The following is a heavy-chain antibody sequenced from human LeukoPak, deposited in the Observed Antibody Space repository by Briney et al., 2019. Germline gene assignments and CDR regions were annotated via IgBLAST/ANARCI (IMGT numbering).Heavy chain of an antibody. CDR2: IYYSGST. CDR3: ARVSGGITIFGVVITGNYYYYMDV. CDR1: GGSISSYY. Sequence: NPSETLSLTCTVSGGSISSYYWSWIRQPPGKGLEWIGYIYYSGSTNYNPSLKSRVTISVDTSKNQFSLKLSSVTAADTAVYYCARVSGGITIFGVVITGNYYYYMDVWGKGTTVTVSS. J-gene: IGHJ6*03. D-gene: IGHD3-3*01. V-gene: IGHV4-59*01.